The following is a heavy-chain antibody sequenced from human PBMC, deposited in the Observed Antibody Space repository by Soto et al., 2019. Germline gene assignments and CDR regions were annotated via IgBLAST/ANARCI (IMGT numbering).Heavy chain of an antibody. J-gene: IGHJ4*02. CDR1: GFTFSSYA. CDR3: AKVISSSWYGAFDY. V-gene: IGHV3-23*01. Sequence: EVQLLESGRGLVQPGGSLRLSCAASGFTFSSYAMSWVRQAPGKGLEWVSAISAGGGSTYYADSVKGRFTISRDNSKNTLYLQMNSLRAEDTAVYYCAKVISSSWYGAFDYWGQGTLVTVSS. CDR2: ISAGGGST. D-gene: IGHD6-13*01.